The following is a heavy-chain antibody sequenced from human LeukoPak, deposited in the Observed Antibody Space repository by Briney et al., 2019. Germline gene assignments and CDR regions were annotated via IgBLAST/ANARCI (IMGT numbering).Heavy chain of an antibody. CDR2: ISSRSTYI. J-gene: IGHJ3*02. V-gene: IGHV3-21*01. Sequence: GGSLRLSCAASRFTFSTYSMNWVRQAPGKGLEWVSSISSRSTYIYYADSVKGRFTNSRDNAKNSLYLQMNNLRAEDTAMFYCATSMAQDVDAFHIWGQGTMVTVSS. D-gene: IGHD2-21*01. CDR1: RFTFSTYS. CDR3: ATSMAQDVDAFHI.